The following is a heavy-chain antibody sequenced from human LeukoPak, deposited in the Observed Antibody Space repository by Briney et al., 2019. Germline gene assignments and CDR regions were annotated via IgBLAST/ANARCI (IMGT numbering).Heavy chain of an antibody. Sequence: GGSLRLSCAASGFTFSDYYMSWLRQAPGKGLEWVSGINWNGGSTVYADSVKGRFTISRDNAKNSLHLQMNSLRAEDTAVYYCARARNYGSGSYSDYYYYYMDVWGKGTTVTISS. CDR3: ARARNYGSGSYSDYYYYYMDV. J-gene: IGHJ6*03. CDR2: INWNGGST. V-gene: IGHV3-20*04. D-gene: IGHD3-10*01. CDR1: GFTFSDYY.